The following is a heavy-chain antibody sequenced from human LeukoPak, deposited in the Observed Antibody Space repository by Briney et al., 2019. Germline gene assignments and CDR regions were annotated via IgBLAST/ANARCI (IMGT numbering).Heavy chain of an antibody. CDR3: ARANRGKLGGSYYFDY. V-gene: IGHV4-34*01. CDR2: INHSGST. Sequence: PSETLSLTCAVYGGSFSGYYWSWIRQPPGKGLEWIGEINHSGSTNYNPSLKSRVTISVDTSKNQFSLKLSSVTAADTAVYYCARANRGKLGGSYYFDYWGQGTLVTVSS. CDR1: GGSFSGYY. D-gene: IGHD7-27*01. J-gene: IGHJ4*02.